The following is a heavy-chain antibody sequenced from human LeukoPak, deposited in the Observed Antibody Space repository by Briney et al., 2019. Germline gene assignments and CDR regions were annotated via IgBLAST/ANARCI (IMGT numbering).Heavy chain of an antibody. Sequence: ASVKVSCKASGYTFTSYGISWVRQHPGQGLEWMGWISAYNGNTNYAQKLQGRVTMTTDTSTSTAYMELRSLRSDDTAVYYCARGSVHYYDSRRDYFDYWGQGTLVTVSS. V-gene: IGHV1-18*01. J-gene: IGHJ4*02. CDR2: ISAYNGNT. D-gene: IGHD3-22*01. CDR1: GYTFTSYG. CDR3: ARGSVHYYDSRRDYFDY.